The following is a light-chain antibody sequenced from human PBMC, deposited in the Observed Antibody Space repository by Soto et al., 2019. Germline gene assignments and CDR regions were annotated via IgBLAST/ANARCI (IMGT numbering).Light chain of an antibody. CDR2: AAS. V-gene: IGKV3-20*01. Sequence: EIVLTQSPGTLSLSPGERATLSCRASQSVSSSYLAWYQQKPGQAPRLLIYAASSRATGIPDRFSGSGSGTDFTLTISRLEPEDFAVYYCQQYGSSSWTFGHGTKVEIK. CDR1: QSVSSSY. J-gene: IGKJ1*01. CDR3: QQYGSSSWT.